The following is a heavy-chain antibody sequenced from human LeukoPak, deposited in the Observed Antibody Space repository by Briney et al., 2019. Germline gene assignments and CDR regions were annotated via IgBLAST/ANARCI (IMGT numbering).Heavy chain of an antibody. V-gene: IGHV3-23*01. D-gene: IGHD3-10*01. CDR3: ARVALYYGSGSPPDY. J-gene: IGHJ4*02. CDR2: ISASGRST. CDR1: GFTFSTYA. Sequence: GGSLRLSCAASGFTFSTYAMSWVRQAPGKGLGWVSSISASGRSTYYADSVKGRFTISRDNSKNTLYLQMNSLRAEDTAVYYCARVALYYGSGSPPDYWGQGTLVTVSS.